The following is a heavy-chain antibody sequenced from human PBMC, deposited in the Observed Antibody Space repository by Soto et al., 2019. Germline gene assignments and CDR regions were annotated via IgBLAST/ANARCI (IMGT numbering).Heavy chain of an antibody. Sequence: PGGSLRLSCAASGFTFSSYWMHWVRQAPGKGLVWVSRMNSDGSSITYADSVKGRFTISRDSAKNTMYLQVHSLRAEDTAVYYCAREIATTGLYYFYYGGQETLVTVSS. CDR2: MNSDGSSI. CDR1: GFTFSSYW. V-gene: IGHV3-74*01. D-gene: IGHD6-13*01. J-gene: IGHJ4*02. CDR3: AREIATTGLYYFYY.